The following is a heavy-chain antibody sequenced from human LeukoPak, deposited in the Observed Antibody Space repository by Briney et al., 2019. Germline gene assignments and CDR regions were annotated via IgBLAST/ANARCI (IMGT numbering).Heavy chain of an antibody. Sequence: SETLSLTCSVSGVSISSYYWCWIRQPPGKGLEWIGRVYTSGSASYNPSLKSRVTMSVDTSKKQFSLKLSSVTAAATAVYYCARDSVGFDYWGQGTLVTVSS. J-gene: IGHJ4*02. V-gene: IGHV4-4*07. CDR1: GVSISSYY. CDR2: VYTSGSA. D-gene: IGHD5/OR15-5a*01. CDR3: ARDSVGFDY.